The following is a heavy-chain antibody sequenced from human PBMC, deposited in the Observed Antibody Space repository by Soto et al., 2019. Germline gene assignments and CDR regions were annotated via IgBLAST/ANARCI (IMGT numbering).Heavy chain of an antibody. CDR3: ARAQAHFYVSSRSLTPPGF. J-gene: IGHJ4*02. Sequence: GGSLRLSCAASGFTFSSYAMHWVRQAPGKGLEWVAVISYDGSNKYYADSVKGRFTISRDNSKNTLYLQMNSLRAEDTAVYYCARAQAHFYVSSRSLTPPGFWGPGTLVTL. CDR2: ISYDGSNK. D-gene: IGHD3-22*01. V-gene: IGHV3-30-3*01. CDR1: GFTFSSYA.